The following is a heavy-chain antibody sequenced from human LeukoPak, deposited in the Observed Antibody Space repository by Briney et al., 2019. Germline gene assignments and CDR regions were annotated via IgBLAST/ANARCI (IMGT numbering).Heavy chain of an antibody. D-gene: IGHD6-13*01. V-gene: IGHV4-59*12. J-gene: IGHJ5*02. CDR2: ISYSGST. CDR3: ARTYSSSWYPEDWFDP. Sequence: PSQTLSLTCTVSDGSISSYYWSWIRQPPGKGLEWIGYISYSGSTNYNPSLKSRVTMSVDTSKNQFSLKLSSVTAADTAVYYCARTYSSSWYPEDWFDPWGQGTLVTVSS. CDR1: DGSISSYY.